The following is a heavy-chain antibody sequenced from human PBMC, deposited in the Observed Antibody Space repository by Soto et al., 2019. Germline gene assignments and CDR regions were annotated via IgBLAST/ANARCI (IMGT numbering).Heavy chain of an antibody. CDR1: GGSISNSDYY. J-gene: IGHJ5*02. CDR3: ARRRYASSLRDL. CDR2: INSGGGA. V-gene: IGHV4-39*02. D-gene: IGHD6-13*01. Sequence: SETLSLTCTFSGGSISNSDYYWGWIRQPPGKGLEWIGNINSGGGANYNPSLKGRVTVSVDSSNNHLSLKLSSVTAADTAVYFCARRRYASSLRDLWSQGTLVTVSS.